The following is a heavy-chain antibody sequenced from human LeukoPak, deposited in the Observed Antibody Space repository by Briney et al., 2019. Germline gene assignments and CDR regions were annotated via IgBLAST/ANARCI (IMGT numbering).Heavy chain of an antibody. CDR1: GFTFRSHG. Sequence: GGSLRLSCAASGFTFRSHGMNWVRQAPGKGLEWVSYISSSGSTIYYADSVKGRFTISRDNAKNSLYLQMNSLRAEDTAVYYCARDEKGYYDILTGYSPFDYWGQGTLVTVSS. V-gene: IGHV3-48*04. J-gene: IGHJ4*02. D-gene: IGHD3-9*01. CDR3: ARDEKGYYDILTGYSPFDY. CDR2: ISSSGSTI.